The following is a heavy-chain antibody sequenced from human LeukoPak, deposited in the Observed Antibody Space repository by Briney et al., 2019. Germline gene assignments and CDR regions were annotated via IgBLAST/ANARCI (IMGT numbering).Heavy chain of an antibody. CDR2: INHSGST. Sequence: SETLSLTCAVYGGSFSGYYWSWIRQPPGKGLEWIGEINHSGSTNYNPSLKSRVTISVDTSKNQFSLKLSSVTAADTAVYYCARKAAAGTHDYWGQGTLVTVSS. V-gene: IGHV4-34*01. D-gene: IGHD6-13*01. J-gene: IGHJ4*02. CDR1: GGSFSGYY. CDR3: ARKAAAGTHDY.